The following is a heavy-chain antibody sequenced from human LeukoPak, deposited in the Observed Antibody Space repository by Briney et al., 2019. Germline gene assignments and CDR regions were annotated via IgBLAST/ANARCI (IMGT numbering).Heavy chain of an antibody. Sequence: PGGSLRLSCAASGFTFSNAWMSWVRQAPGKGLEWVGRIKSKTDGGTTDYAAPVKGRFTISRDDSKNTLYLQMNSLKTEDTAVYYSTTDAITIFGVVIIRDYWGQGTLVTVSS. V-gene: IGHV3-15*01. CDR3: TTDAITIFGVVIIRDY. CDR2: IKSKTDGGTT. CDR1: GFTFSNAW. D-gene: IGHD3-3*01. J-gene: IGHJ4*02.